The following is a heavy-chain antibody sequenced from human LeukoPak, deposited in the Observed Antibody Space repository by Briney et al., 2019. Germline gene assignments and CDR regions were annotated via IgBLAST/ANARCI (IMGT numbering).Heavy chain of an antibody. J-gene: IGHJ4*02. Sequence: GGSLRLSCAASGFTFSSYAMSWCRQSPGKGREWVSAISGSGGSTYYADSVKGRFTISRDNSKNTLYLQMNSLRAEDTAVYYCAKDPGYGDYCFDYWGQGTLVTVSS. CDR3: AKDPGYGDYCFDY. CDR1: GFTFSSYA. CDR2: ISGSGGST. V-gene: IGHV3-23*01. D-gene: IGHD4-17*01.